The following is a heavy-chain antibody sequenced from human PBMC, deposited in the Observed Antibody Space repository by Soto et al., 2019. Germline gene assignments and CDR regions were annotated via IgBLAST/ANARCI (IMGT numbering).Heavy chain of an antibody. CDR1: GYTFTSYD. CDR2: MNPNSGNT. D-gene: IGHD2-15*01. J-gene: IGHJ6*02. V-gene: IGHV1-8*01. CDR3: ARGARYCSGGSCRSNYYGMDV. Sequence: QVQLVQSGAEVKKPGASVKVSCKASGYTFTSYDINWMRQATGQGLEWMGWMNPNSGNTGYAQKFQGRVTMTRNTSISTAYMELSSLRSEDTAVYYCARGARYCSGGSCRSNYYGMDVWGQGTTVTVSS.